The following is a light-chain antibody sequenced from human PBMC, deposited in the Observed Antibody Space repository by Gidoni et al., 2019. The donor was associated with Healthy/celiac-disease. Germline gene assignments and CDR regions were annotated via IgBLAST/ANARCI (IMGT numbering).Light chain of an antibody. V-gene: IGLV1-47*01. CDR2: RNN. CDR3: VAWDDSLSGHVV. Sequence: QSVLTQPPSASGTPGQRVTIACSGSSSHIGSNYVYWYQQLPGTAPKLLSYRNNQRPSGVPDRSSGSKSGTSASLAISGLRSEDEADYYCVAWDDSLSGHVVFGGGTKLTVL. J-gene: IGLJ2*01. CDR1: SSHIGSNY.